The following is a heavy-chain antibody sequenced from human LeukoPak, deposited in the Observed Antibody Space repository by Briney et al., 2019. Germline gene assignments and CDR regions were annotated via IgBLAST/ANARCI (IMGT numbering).Heavy chain of an antibody. V-gene: IGHV3-23*01. D-gene: IGHD3-3*01. J-gene: IGHJ4*02. CDR1: GFTFSTYA. CDR2: ISPSGDVT. CDR3: AKEPHSGVVTSFDY. Sequence: GGSLGLSCAASGFTFSTYAMSWVRQAPGEGLEWVSAISPSGDVTFHADSVRGRFTISRDNSKNTLYLQMNSLRAEDTAVYYCAKEPHSGVVTSFDYWGQGTLVSVSS.